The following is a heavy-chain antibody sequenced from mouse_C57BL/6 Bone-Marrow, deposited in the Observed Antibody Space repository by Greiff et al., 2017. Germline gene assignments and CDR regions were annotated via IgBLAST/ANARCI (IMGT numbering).Heavy chain of an antibody. J-gene: IGHJ2*01. Sequence: VQLQQSGAELVKPGASVKLSCTASGFNIKDYYMHWVKQRTEQGLEWIGRIVPEDGETKYAPKFQGQAAITVDHSSNPAYLQLRILTSEETAVYYSASSEADYWGQGTTLTVSS. V-gene: IGHV14-2*01. CDR3: ASSEADY. D-gene: IGHD3-1*01. CDR2: IVPEDGET. CDR1: GFNIKDYY.